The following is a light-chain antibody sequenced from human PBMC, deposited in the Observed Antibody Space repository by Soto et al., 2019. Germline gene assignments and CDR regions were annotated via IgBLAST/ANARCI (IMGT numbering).Light chain of an antibody. Sequence: DIQMTQSPSSLSASVGDRVTITCQASQDISNYLNWYQQKPGKAPKRMIYDASNLETGVPSRFSGNGSGTDFAFTISSLQPEDIATYYCQQYDILFTFGPATKVDI. CDR1: QDISNY. CDR3: QQYDILFT. CDR2: DAS. J-gene: IGKJ3*01. V-gene: IGKV1-33*01.